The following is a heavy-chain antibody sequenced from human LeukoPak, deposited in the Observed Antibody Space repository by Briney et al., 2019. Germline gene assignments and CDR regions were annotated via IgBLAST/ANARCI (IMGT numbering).Heavy chain of an antibody. V-gene: IGHV3-21*01. CDR2: ISSSSSYI. Sequence: WGSLRLSCAASGFTFSNYAMSWVRQAPGKGLEWVSSISSSSSYIYYADSVKGRFTISRDNAKNSLYLQMNSLRAEDTAVYYCAREPPAGDMSLAIDYWGQGTLVTVSS. J-gene: IGHJ4*02. D-gene: IGHD3/OR15-3a*01. CDR3: AREPPAGDMSLAIDY. CDR1: GFTFSNYA.